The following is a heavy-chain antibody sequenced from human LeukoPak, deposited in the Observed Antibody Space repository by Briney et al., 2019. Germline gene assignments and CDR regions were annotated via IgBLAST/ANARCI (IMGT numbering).Heavy chain of an antibody. CDR2: INHSGST. CDR3: ARGRSDGYNSEHDY. D-gene: IGHD5-24*01. V-gene: IGHV4-34*01. J-gene: IGHJ4*02. Sequence: SETLSLTCAVYGGSFSGYYRSWIRQPPGKGLEWIGEINHSGSTNYNPSLKSRVTISVDTSKNQFSLKLSSVTAADTAVYYYARGRSDGYNSEHDYWGQGTLVTVSS. CDR1: GGSFSGYY.